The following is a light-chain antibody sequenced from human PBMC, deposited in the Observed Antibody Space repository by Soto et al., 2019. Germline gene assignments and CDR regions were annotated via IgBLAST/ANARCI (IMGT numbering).Light chain of an antibody. CDR1: SSDIGGYNY. V-gene: IGLV2-14*01. CDR3: SSFRSTTTL. Sequence: QSVLTQPASVSGSPGQSITISCTGTSSDIGGYNYVSWYQQHPGKAPKLMIYEVSNRPSGVSNRFSGSKSGNTASLTISGLQAEDGADYYCSSFRSTTTLFGGGTKLTVL. CDR2: EVS. J-gene: IGLJ2*01.